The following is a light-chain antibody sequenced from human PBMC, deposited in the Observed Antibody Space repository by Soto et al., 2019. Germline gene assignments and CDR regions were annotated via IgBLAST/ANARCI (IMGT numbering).Light chain of an antibody. V-gene: IGKV4-1*01. CDR2: WAS. Sequence: DIVMTQSPDSLAVSLGERATINCKSSQSVLYSSSSKNSLAWYQQKPGQPPKLLISWASIRESGVPDRFGGSGSGTDFTLTISSLQAEDVAVYYCQQYNSTPLTFGGGTKVEIK. CDR3: QQYNSTPLT. J-gene: IGKJ4*01. CDR1: QSVLYSSSSKNS.